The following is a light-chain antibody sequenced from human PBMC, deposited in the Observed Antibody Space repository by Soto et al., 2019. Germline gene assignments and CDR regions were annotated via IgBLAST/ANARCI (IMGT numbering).Light chain of an antibody. J-gene: IGKJ4*01. CDR3: QQYNNWPPLT. CDR2: GAS. Sequence: EIVMTQSPATLSVSPGERATLSCRPSQSVSSNLAWYQQKPGQAPRLLIYGASTRATGIPARFSGSGSGTEFAITIGSLQSEDFAVYYCQQYNNWPPLTFGGGTKVEIK. CDR1: QSVSSN. V-gene: IGKV3-15*01.